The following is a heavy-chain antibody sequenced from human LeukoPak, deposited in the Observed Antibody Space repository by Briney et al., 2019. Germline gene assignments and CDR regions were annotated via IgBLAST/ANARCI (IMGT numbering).Heavy chain of an antibody. V-gene: IGHV1-8*01. CDR3: ARGGWVVVPAAIPPMGV. J-gene: IGHJ6*02. D-gene: IGHD2-2*01. CDR1: GYTFTSYD. CDR2: MNPNSGNT. Sequence: ASVKVSCKASGYTFTSYDINWVRQATGQGLEWMGWMNPNSGNTGYAQKFQGRVTMTRNTSISTAYMELSSLRSEDTAVYYCARGGWVVVPAAIPPMGVWGQGTTVTVSS.